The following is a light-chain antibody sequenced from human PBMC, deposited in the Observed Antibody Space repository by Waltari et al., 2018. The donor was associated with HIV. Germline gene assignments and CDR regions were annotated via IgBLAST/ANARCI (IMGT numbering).Light chain of an antibody. CDR2: WAS. V-gene: IGKV4-1*01. CDR3: HQYYSSPLT. CDR1: QSIFFSSKNKNY. J-gene: IGKJ4*01. Sequence: DIMLTQSPDSLAVSLGERATIYCKSSQSIFFSSKNKNYLAWYQQKPGQPPKLLISWASTRESGVPDRFSGSGSGTDFSLTIRSLQAEDVATYYCHQYYSSPLTFGGGTKLEI.